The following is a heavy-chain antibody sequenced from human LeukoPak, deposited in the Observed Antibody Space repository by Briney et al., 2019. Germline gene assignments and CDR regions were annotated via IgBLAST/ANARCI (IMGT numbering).Heavy chain of an antibody. CDR3: VGTGPLSSNGWDFNY. CDR1: GFSLRGYA. CDR2: ISYDGRDQ. D-gene: IGHD6-19*01. Sequence: GGSLRLSCVASGFSLRGYAMHWVRQAPGKGGLEWVTMISYDGRDQYYADSVKGRFTISRDNSKNMLFLQMNSLRAEDTAVYYCVGTGPLSSNGWDFNYWGQGTLVTVSS. J-gene: IGHJ4*02. V-gene: IGHV3-30-3*01.